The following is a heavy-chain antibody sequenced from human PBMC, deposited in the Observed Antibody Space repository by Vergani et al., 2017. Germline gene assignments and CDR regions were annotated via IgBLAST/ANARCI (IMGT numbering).Heavy chain of an antibody. CDR3: ARVLLGAGAFDI. J-gene: IGHJ3*02. Sequence: QVQLVQSGAEVKKPGASVKVPFKAFGYTFTGYYMHWVRQAPGQGLEWMGWINPNSGGTNYAQQFQGRVTMTRETSISTAYMELSRLGSDATAVYYCARVLLGAGAFDIWGQGTMVTVSS. CDR1: GYTFTGYY. CDR2: INPNSGGT. D-gene: IGHD3-10*01. V-gene: IGHV1-2*02.